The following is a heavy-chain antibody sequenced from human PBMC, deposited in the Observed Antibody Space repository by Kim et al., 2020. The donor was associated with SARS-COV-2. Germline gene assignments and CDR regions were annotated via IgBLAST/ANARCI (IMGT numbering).Heavy chain of an antibody. CDR1: GGSINDYY. CDR2: INYSGNT. V-gene: IGHV4-59*01. CDR3: ARALPPNSGWYYAP. J-gene: IGHJ5*02. D-gene: IGHD6-13*01. Sequence: SETLSLTCTVSGGSINDYYWSWIRQPPGKGLEGIGYINYSGNTNYNPSLKSRVTMSVDTSKNQFSLKLSSVTAADTAMYYCARALPPNSGWYYAPWGQGTLVTVSS.